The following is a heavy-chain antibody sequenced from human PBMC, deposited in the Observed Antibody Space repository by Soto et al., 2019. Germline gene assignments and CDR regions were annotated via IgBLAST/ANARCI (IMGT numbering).Heavy chain of an antibody. D-gene: IGHD6-19*01. CDR1: GGSLSSGDYY. Sequence: SETLSLTCTVSGGSLSSGDYYWSWIRQPPGKGLEWIGDIYYSGSTNYNPSLKSRVTISVDTSKNQFSLKLSSVTAADTAVYYCARVAAVAGRGGWFDPWGQGTLVTVSS. J-gene: IGHJ5*02. V-gene: IGHV4-30-4*01. CDR2: IYYSGST. CDR3: ARVAAVAGRGGWFDP.